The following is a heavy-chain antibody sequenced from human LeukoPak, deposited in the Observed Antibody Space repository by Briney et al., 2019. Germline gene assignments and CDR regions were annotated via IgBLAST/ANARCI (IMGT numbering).Heavy chain of an antibody. CDR1: GFSFSAYW. Sequence: GGSLRLSCAASGFSFSAYWVSWVRQAPGKGLEWVANIKVDGTEKYYVDSVKGRFTISRDNAKNSLSLQMSGLRAEDTAVYYCARDWNGSGTAFDHWGQGTLVTVSS. J-gene: IGHJ4*02. CDR2: IKVDGTEK. CDR3: ARDWNGSGTAFDH. V-gene: IGHV3-7*05. D-gene: IGHD1-1*01.